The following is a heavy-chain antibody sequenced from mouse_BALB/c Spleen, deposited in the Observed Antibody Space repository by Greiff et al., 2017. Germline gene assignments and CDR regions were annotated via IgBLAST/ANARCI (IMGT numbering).Heavy chain of an antibody. CDR3: ARRVDYDSAWFAY. Sequence: VQLQQSGPELMKPGASVKISCKASGYSFTSYYMHWVKQSHGKSLEWIGYIDPFNGGTSYNQKFKGKATLTADKSSSTAYMQLSSLTSDDSAVYFCARRVDYDSAWFAYWGQGTLVTVSA. V-gene: IGHV1-31*01. J-gene: IGHJ3*01. D-gene: IGHD2-4*01. CDR1: GYSFTSYY. CDR2: IDPFNGGT.